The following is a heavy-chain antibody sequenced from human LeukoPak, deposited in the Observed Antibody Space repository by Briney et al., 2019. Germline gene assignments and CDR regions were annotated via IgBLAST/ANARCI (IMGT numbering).Heavy chain of an antibody. J-gene: IGHJ5*02. Sequence: GASVTVSCKASGGTFSSYTISWVRRAPGQGLEWMGRIIPILGIANYAQKFQGRVTITADKSTSTAYMELSSLRSEDTAVYYCARDGRGFDPWGQGTLVTVSS. V-gene: IGHV1-69*04. CDR2: IIPILGIA. CDR1: GGTFSSYT. CDR3: ARDGRGFDP. D-gene: IGHD1-26*01.